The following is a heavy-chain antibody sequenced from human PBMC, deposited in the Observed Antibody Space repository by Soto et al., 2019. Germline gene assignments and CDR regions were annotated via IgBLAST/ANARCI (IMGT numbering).Heavy chain of an antibody. V-gene: IGHV3-53*01. CDR3: AKGDGFILAV. CDR1: GFTVNSNY. J-gene: IGHJ6*02. Sequence: GGPLRLSCAASGFTVNSNYMSWVRQAPGEGLQWVSITNTGGTTYYADSVKGRFTVSRDNSKNTPYLQMNSLRAEDTAVYYCAKGDGFILAVWGQGTTVTVSS. D-gene: IGHD1-26*01. CDR2: TNTGGTT.